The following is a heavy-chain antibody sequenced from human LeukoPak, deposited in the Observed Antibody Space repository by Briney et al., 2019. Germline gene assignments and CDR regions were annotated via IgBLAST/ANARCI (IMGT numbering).Heavy chain of an antibody. J-gene: IGHJ5*02. CDR2: IYYSGST. Sequence: SETLSLTCTVSGDSISSSSSYWGWIRQPPGKGLEWIGSIYYSGSTYYNPSLKSRVTISVDTSKNQFSLKLSSVTAADTAVYYCLGKASRDTAMVFDWFDPWGQGTLVTVSS. CDR3: LGKASRDTAMVFDWFDP. V-gene: IGHV4-39*07. D-gene: IGHD5-18*01. CDR1: GDSISSSSSY.